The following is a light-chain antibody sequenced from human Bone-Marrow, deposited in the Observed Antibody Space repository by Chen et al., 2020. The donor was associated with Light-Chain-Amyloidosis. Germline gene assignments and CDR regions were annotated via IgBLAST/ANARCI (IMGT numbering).Light chain of an antibody. CDR3: SSFAGSDNPLL. CDR2: EVS. J-gene: IGLJ3*02. CDR1: SSDVGVYNY. Sequence: QSALTQPPSASGSPGQSVTISCTGTSSDVGVYNYVSWYQQHPGKAPKLMIYEVSKRPSGVPGRFSGSKSGNTASLTVSGLQAEDAADYYCSSFAGSDNPLLFGGGTKLTVL. V-gene: IGLV2-8*01.